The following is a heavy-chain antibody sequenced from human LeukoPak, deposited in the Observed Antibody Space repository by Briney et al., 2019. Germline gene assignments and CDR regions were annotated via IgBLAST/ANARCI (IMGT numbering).Heavy chain of an antibody. V-gene: IGHV4-34*01. D-gene: IGHD2-21*02. Sequence: SETLSLTCAVYGGSFSGYYWSWIRQPPGKGLEWIGEINHSGSTNYNPSLKSRVTISVDTSKNQFSLKLSSVTAAATAVYYCALMVVTIFDYWGQGTLVTVSS. CDR2: INHSGST. CDR3: ALMVVTIFDY. CDR1: GGSFSGYY. J-gene: IGHJ4*02.